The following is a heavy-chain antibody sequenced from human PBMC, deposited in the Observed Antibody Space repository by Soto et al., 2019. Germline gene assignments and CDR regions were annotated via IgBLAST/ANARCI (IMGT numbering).Heavy chain of an antibody. J-gene: IGHJ6*02. CDR2: ISYDGSNK. CDR1: GFTFSSYG. V-gene: IGHV3-30*18. CDR3: AKVMVRGGIYYYGMDV. D-gene: IGHD3-10*01. Sequence: GVSLRLSCAASGFTFSSYGMHWVRQAPGKGLEWVAVISYDGSNKYYADSVKGRFTISRDNSKNTLYLQMNSLRAEDTAVYYCAKVMVRGGIYYYGMDVWGQGTTVSVSS.